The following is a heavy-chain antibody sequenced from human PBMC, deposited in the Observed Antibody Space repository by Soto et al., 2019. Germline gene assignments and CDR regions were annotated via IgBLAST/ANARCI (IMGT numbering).Heavy chain of an antibody. CDR1: GGSFSGYY. CDR3: VKPGSYSYYFDY. V-gene: IGHV4-34*01. Sequence: PSETLSLTCAVYGGSFSGYYWSWIRQPPGKGLEWIGEINHSGSTNYNPSLKSRVTISVDTSKNTLYLQMSSLRAEDTAVYYCVKPGSYSYYFDYWGQGTLVTVSS. J-gene: IGHJ4*02. CDR2: INHSGST. D-gene: IGHD1-26*01.